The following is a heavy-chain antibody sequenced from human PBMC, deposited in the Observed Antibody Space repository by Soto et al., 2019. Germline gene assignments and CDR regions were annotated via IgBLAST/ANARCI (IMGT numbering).Heavy chain of an antibody. CDR3: ARDRGVAPPVAGNTHYYYYMDV. J-gene: IGHJ6*03. CDR1: GYSFTNYG. D-gene: IGHD6-19*01. Sequence: QDQLVQSGAEVKKPGASVTVSCKASGYSFTNYGITWVRQAPGQGLEWLGWISAFNGNTHYAQKGQGRGTMTTDASTSTAYMELRSLRSDDTAVYYCARDRGVAPPVAGNTHYYYYMDVWGKGTTVTVSS. CDR2: ISAFNGNT. V-gene: IGHV1-18*01.